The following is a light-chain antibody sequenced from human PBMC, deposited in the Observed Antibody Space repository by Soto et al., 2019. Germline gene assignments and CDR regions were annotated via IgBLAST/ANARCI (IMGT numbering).Light chain of an antibody. J-gene: IGLJ2*01. Sequence: QSALTQPPSASGSPGQSVTISCTGTSSDVGGYDYVSWYQQLPGKAPKLMIYEVTKRPSGVPGRFSGSKSGNTASLTVSGLQAEDEADYYCSSYAGSNNVVFGGGTKLTVL. CDR1: SSDVGGYDY. V-gene: IGLV2-8*01. CDR3: SSYAGSNNVV. CDR2: EVT.